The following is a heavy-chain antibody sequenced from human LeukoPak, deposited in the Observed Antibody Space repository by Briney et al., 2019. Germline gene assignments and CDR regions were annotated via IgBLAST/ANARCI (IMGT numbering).Heavy chain of an antibody. CDR3: ARHATGSYSVPWLDP. V-gene: IGHV4-59*08. Sequence: PSETLSLTCTVSGGSISSHYWSWIRQPPGKGLEWIGYVSDSGNTVYNPSLKSRVTILRDTSKTQISLRLSSVTAADTAVYYCARHATGSYSVPWLDPWGQGTLVTVSS. D-gene: IGHD3-10*01. J-gene: IGHJ5*02. CDR2: VSDSGNT. CDR1: GGSISSHY.